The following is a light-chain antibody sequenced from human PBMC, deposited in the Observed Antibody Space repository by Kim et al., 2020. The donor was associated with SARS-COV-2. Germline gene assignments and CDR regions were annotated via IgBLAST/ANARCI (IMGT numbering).Light chain of an antibody. CDR1: NIGSYS. J-gene: IGLJ3*02. CDR3: QLWDTSGAYGV. Sequence: SYELTQPPSVSVAPGETARMTCGGNNIGSYSVHWYQQKPGHAPVPVISFDSDRPSGIPERFFGSNSRNTATLTISRVEVEDEADYYCQLWDTSGAYGVFGGGTQLTVL. V-gene: IGLV3-21*04. CDR2: FDS.